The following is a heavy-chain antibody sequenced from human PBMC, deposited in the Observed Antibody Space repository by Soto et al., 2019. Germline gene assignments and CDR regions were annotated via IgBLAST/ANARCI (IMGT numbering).Heavy chain of an antibody. CDR3: AKDVQYSSSWIDY. J-gene: IGHJ4*02. V-gene: IGHV3-9*01. Sequence: DVQLVESGGGLVQPGRSLRLSCAASGFTFDDYAMHWVRQAPGKGLEWVSGISWNSGSIGYADSVKGRFTISRDNAKNSLYLQMNSLRAEDTALYYCAKDVQYSSSWIDYWGQGTLVTVSS. CDR2: ISWNSGSI. CDR1: GFTFDDYA. D-gene: IGHD6-13*01.